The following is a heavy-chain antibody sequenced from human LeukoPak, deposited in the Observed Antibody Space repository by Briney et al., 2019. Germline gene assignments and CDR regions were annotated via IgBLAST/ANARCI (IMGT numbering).Heavy chain of an antibody. CDR1: GYTLTELS. CDR3: ATGRGSGSYSLDAFDI. V-gene: IGHV1-24*01. D-gene: IGHD1-26*01. J-gene: IGHJ3*02. Sequence: ASVKVSCKVSGYTLTELSMHWVRQAPGKGLEWMGGFDPEDGETIYAQKFQGRVTMTEDTSTDTAYMELSSLRSEDTAVYYCATGRGSGSYSLDAFDIWGQGTMVTVSS. CDR2: FDPEDGET.